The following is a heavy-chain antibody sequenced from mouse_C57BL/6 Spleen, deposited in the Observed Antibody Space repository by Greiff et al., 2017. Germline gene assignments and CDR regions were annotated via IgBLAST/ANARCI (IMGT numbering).Heavy chain of an antibody. CDR3: ARRQLSSNYEAMDY. CDR1: GFTFSDYY. V-gene: IGHV5-12*01. J-gene: IGHJ4*01. Sequence: EVKLVESGGGLVQPGGSLKLSCAASGFTFSDYYMYWVRQTPEKRLEWVAYISNGGGSTYYPDTVKGRFTISRDNAKNTLYLQMSRLKSEDTAMYYCARRQLSSNYEAMDYWGQGTSVTVSS. D-gene: IGHD2-5*01. CDR2: ISNGGGST.